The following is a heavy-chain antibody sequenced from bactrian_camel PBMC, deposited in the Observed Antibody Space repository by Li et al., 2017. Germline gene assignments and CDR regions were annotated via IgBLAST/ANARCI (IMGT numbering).Heavy chain of an antibody. CDR1: GFTFSSYD. V-gene: IGHV3-2*01. J-gene: IGHJ4*01. Sequence: HVQLVESGGSLVQPGGSLRLSCTAPGFTFSSYDMTWVRQAPGKGPEWVSAIYRDSSRTWYRDSVKGRFTISRDNVQNTVYLRMNSLTSADTALYYCATDGFGYWGQGTQVTVS. CDR3: ATDGFGY. CDR2: IYRDSSRT.